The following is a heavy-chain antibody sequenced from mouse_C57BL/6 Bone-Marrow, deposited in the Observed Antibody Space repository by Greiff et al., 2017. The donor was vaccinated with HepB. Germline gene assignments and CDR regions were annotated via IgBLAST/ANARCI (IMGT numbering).Heavy chain of an antibody. V-gene: IGHV5-16*01. CDR1: GFTFSDYY. D-gene: IGHD6-1*01. J-gene: IGHJ1*03. CDR3: ARGGTLFRGYFDV. CDR2: INYDGSST. Sequence: EVHLVESEGGLVQPGSSMKLSCTASGFTFSDYYMAWVRQVPEKGLEWVANINYDGSSTYYLDSLKSRFIISRDNAKNILYLQMSSLKSEDTATYYCARGGTLFRGYFDVWGTGTTVTVSS.